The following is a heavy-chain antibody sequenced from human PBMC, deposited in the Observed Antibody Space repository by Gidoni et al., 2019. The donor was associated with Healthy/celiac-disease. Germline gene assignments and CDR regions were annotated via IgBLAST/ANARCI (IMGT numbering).Heavy chain of an antibody. CDR3: ARGGITMVRGVMPHFDY. V-gene: IGHV3-21*01. CDR1: GFTFSSYS. Sequence: EVQLVESGGGLVKPGGYLRLSCAASGFTFSSYSMNWVRQAPGKGLEWVSSISSSSSYIYYADSVKGRFTISRDNAKNSLYLQMNSLRAEDTAVYYCARGGITMVRGVMPHFDYWGQGTLVTVSS. CDR2: ISSSSSYI. D-gene: IGHD3-10*01. J-gene: IGHJ4*02.